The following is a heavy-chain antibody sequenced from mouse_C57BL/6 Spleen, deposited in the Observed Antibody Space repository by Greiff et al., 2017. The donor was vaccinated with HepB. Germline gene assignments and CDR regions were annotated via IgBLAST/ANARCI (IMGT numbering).Heavy chain of an antibody. CDR3: ARDHQFDY. J-gene: IGHJ2*01. CDR1: GYSITSGYY. V-gene: IGHV3-6*01. Sequence: ESGPGLVKPSQSLSLTCSVTGYSITSGYYWNWIRQFPGNKLEWMGYISYDGSNNYNPSLKNRISITRDTSKNQFFLKLNSVTTEDTATYYCARDHQFDYWGQGTTRTVSS. CDR2: ISYDGSN.